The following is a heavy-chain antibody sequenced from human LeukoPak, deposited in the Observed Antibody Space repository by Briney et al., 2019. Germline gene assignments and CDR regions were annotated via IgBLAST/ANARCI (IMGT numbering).Heavy chain of an antibody. D-gene: IGHD2-21*01. V-gene: IGHV1-2*02. J-gene: IGHJ4*02. CDR3: ARGIADY. CDR1: GYTFTDYY. CDR2: INPNNDGT. Sequence: GASVKVSCKASGYTFTDYYIHWVRQAPGQGLEWMGWINPNNDGTNYAQKFQGRVTVTRDTSISTAYMELTRLRSDDTAVYYCARGIADYWGQGTLVTVSS.